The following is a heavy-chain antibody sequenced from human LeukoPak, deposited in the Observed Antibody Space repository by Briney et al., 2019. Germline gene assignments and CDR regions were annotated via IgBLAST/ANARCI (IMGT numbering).Heavy chain of an antibody. V-gene: IGHV3-23*01. CDR2: ISGSGGST. CDR1: GFTFSNYW. D-gene: IGHD3-22*01. J-gene: IGHJ4*02. Sequence: GGSLRLSCEASGFTFSNYWMSWVRQAPGKGLEWVSAISGSGGSTYYADSVKGRFTISRGNSKNTLYLQMNTLRAEDTAVYYCAKPGYYDSSGYYNPRDWGQGTLVAVSS. CDR3: AKPGYYDSSGYYNPRD.